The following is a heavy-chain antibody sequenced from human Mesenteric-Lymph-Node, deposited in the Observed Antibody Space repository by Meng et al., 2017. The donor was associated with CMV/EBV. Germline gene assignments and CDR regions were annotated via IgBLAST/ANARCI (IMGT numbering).Heavy chain of an antibody. D-gene: IGHD6-6*01. J-gene: IGHJ6*02. CDR2: ISSSGSTI. V-gene: IGHV3-48*03. CDR3: ARATLVIYYYYGMDV. Sequence: GESLKISCAASGFTFSSYEMNWVRQAPGKGLEWVSYISSSGSTIYYADSVKGRFTISRDNAKNSLYLQMNSLRAEDTAVYYCARATLVIYYYYGMDVWGQGTTVTVSS. CDR1: GFTFSSYE.